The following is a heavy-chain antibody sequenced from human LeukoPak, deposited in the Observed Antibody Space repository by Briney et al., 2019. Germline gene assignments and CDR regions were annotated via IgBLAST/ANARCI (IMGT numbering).Heavy chain of an antibody. Sequence: SETLSLTCTVSGGSFRSYYWSWIRQPAGKGLEWIGRIYTSGSTNYNPSLKSRVTMSVDTSKNQFSLKLSSVTAADTAVYYCARGAGSSWYYFDYWGQGTLVTVSS. CDR1: GGSFRSYY. D-gene: IGHD6-13*01. CDR3: ARGAGSSWYYFDY. V-gene: IGHV4-4*07. J-gene: IGHJ4*02. CDR2: IYTSGST.